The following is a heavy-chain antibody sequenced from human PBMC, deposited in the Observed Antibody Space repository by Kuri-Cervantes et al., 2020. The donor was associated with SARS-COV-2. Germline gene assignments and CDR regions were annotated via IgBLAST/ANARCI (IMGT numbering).Heavy chain of an antibody. CDR2: IKSKTDGGTT. D-gene: IGHD1-26*01. Sequence: GESLKISCAGSGFTFSRYAIHCVRQAPGKGLEWVGRIKSKTDGGTTDYAAPVKGRFTISRDDSKNTLYLQMSSLKTEDTAVYYCTHPPSRVGATKEGIYYYYYMDVWGKGTTVTVSS. V-gene: IGHV3-15*01. CDR3: THPPSRVGATKEGIYYYYYMDV. J-gene: IGHJ6*03. CDR1: GFTFSRYA.